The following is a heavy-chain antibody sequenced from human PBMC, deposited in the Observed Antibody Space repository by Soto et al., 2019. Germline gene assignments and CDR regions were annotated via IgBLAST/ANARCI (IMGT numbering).Heavy chain of an antibody. J-gene: IGHJ5*02. CDR2: IYYSGST. CDR3: ASVIAAAGRLNWFDP. CDR1: GGSISSSSYY. Sequence: SETLSLTCTVSGGSISSSSYYWGWIRQPPGKGLEWIGSIYYSGSTYYNPSLKSRVTISVDTSKNQFSLKLSSVTAADTAVYYCASVIAAAGRLNWFDPWGQGTLVTVSS. V-gene: IGHV4-39*01. D-gene: IGHD6-13*01.